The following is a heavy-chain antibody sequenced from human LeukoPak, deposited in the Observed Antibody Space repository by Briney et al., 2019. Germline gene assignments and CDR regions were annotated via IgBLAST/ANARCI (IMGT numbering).Heavy chain of an antibody. V-gene: IGHV1-2*04. Sequence: ASVKVSCKASGYTFTGYYMHWVRQAPGQGLEWMGWINPNSGGTNYAQKFQGWVTMTRDTSISTAYMELSRLRSDDTAEYYCARDLWGRGYSCVDGYWGQGTLVTVSS. CDR1: GYTFTGYY. CDR2: INPNSGGT. CDR3: ARDLWGRGYSCVDGY. J-gene: IGHJ4*02. D-gene: IGHD5-18*01.